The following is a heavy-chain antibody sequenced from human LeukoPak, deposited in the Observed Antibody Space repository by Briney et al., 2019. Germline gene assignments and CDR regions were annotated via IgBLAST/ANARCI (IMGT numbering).Heavy chain of an antibody. V-gene: IGHV7-4-1*02. D-gene: IGHD5-18*01. CDR1: GYTFTSYA. CDR3: ARDRVDTAMVNAIFDY. Sequence: ASVKVSCKASGYTFTSYAMNWVRQAPGQGLEWMGWINTSTGNPTYAQGFTGRFVFSLDTSVSTAYLQISSLKAEDTAVYYCARDRVDTAMVNAIFDYWGQGTLVTVSS. CDR2: INTSTGNP. J-gene: IGHJ4*02.